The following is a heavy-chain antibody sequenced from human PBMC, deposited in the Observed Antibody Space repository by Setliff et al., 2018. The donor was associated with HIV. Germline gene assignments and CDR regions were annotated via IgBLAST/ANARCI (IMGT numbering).Heavy chain of an antibody. CDR3: ARAEGDAYNSLPYFDS. CDR1: GGSMSRFY. Sequence: SETLSLTCTVSGGSMSRFYWTWIRQPPGKGLEWIGFVYSTGSINYSPSFRGRLTISLDTSANQFSLHLTSVTAADTAVYYCARAEGDAYNSLPYFDSWGPGALVTVSS. CDR2: VYSTGSI. D-gene: IGHD1-1*01. V-gene: IGHV4-59*01. J-gene: IGHJ4*02.